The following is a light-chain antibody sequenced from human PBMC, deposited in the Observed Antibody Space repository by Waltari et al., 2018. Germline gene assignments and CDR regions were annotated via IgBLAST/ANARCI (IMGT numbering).Light chain of an antibody. V-gene: IGLV2-23*01. J-gene: IGLJ1*01. CDR2: EGS. CDR3: CSYAGSSTFYV. Sequence: QSALTQPASVSGSPGQSITISCTGTSSDVGRYNLVSWYQQHPGKAPKLMIYEGSKRPSGVSNRFSGSKSGNTASLTISGRQAEDEADYYCCSYAGSSTFYVFGTGTKVTVL. CDR1: SSDVGRYNL.